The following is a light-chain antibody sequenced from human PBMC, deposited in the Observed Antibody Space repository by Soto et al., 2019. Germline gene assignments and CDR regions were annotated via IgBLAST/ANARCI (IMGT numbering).Light chain of an antibody. Sequence: QPVLTQPASVSGSPGQSITISCTGTSSDVGGYNYVSWYQQHPGKAPKLMIYEVSNRPSGVSNRFSGSKSGNTASLTISGLQPEDEADYYCTSYTSTITYVFGTGTKLTVL. J-gene: IGLJ1*01. CDR1: SSDVGGYNY. CDR3: TSYTSTITYV. CDR2: EVS. V-gene: IGLV2-14*01.